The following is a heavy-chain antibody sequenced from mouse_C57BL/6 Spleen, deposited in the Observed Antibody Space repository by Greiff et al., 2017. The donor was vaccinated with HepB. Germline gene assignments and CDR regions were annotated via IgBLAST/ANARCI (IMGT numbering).Heavy chain of an antibody. V-gene: IGHV3-6*01. CDR2: ISYDGSN. CDR1: GYSITSGYY. D-gene: IGHD2-4*01. Sequence: EVQLQQSGPGLVKPSQSLSLTCSVTGYSITSGYYWNWIRQFPGNKLEWMGYISYDGSNNYNPSLKNRISITRDPSKNQFFLKLNSVTTEDTATYYCAMGGDYDEFAYLGQGTLVTVSA. J-gene: IGHJ3*01. CDR3: AMGGDYDEFAY.